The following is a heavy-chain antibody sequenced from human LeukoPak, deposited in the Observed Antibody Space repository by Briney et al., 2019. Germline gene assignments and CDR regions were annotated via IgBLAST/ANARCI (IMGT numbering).Heavy chain of an antibody. Sequence: SETLSLTCTVSGASISGYLWTWIRQPQGKGLEWIGYVYDNGDTNYHPSFTGRVSISVDVSTNQFSLKLTSVLAAGTADYFCARLSDYDVDTSHYMDVWGKGTTVTVSS. V-gene: IGHV4-59*01. CDR1: GASISGYL. CDR3: ARLSDYDVDTSHYMDV. CDR2: VYDNGDT. J-gene: IGHJ6*03. D-gene: IGHD3-22*01.